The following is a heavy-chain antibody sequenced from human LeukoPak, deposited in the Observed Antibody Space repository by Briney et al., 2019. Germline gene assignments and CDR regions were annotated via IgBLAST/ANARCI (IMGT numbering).Heavy chain of an antibody. CDR2: IRYDGSNK. CDR3: AKDCGYSSGWLCVLDY. V-gene: IGHV3-30*02. J-gene: IGHJ4*02. D-gene: IGHD6-19*01. Sequence: PGGSLRLSCAASGFTFSSYGMHWVRQAPGKGLEWVAFIRYDGSNKYYADSVKGRFTISRDNSKNTLYLQMNSLRAEDTAVYYCAKDCGYSSGWLCVLDYWGQGTLVTVSS. CDR1: GFTFSSYG.